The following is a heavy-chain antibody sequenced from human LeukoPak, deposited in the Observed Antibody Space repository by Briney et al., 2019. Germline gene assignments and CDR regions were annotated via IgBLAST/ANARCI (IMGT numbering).Heavy chain of an antibody. V-gene: IGHV1-8*01. J-gene: IGHJ4*02. CDR2: MNPNSGNT. D-gene: IGHD3-9*01. Sequence: ASVKVSCKASRYTFTSYDINWVRQATGQGLEWMGWMNPNSGNTGYAQKFQGRVTMTRNTSISTAYMELSSLRSEDTAVYYCALILTGYSRFDYWGQGTLVTASS. CDR1: RYTFTSYD. CDR3: ALILTGYSRFDY.